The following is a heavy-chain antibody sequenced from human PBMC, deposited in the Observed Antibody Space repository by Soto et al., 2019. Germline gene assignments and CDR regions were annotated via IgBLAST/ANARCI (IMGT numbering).Heavy chain of an antibody. Sequence: ASVKVSCKASGYTFTSYYMHWVRQAPGQGLEWMGIINPSGGSTSYAQKFQGRVTMTRDTSTSTVYMELSSLRSEDTAVYYCARELGIVTIFGVLDYWGQGTLVTVSS. J-gene: IGHJ4*02. V-gene: IGHV1-46*01. D-gene: IGHD3-3*01. CDR3: ARELGIVTIFGVLDY. CDR1: GYTFTSYY. CDR2: INPSGGST.